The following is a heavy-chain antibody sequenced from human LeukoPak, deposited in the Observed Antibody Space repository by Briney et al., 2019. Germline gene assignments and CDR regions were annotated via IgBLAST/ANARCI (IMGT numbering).Heavy chain of an antibody. CDR2: ISTDGSET. D-gene: IGHD4-17*01. CDR3: AKDRGDYSARFDY. V-gene: IGHV3-74*01. Sequence: PGGSLRLSCAASGFSFSSYWMHCVRQAPGKGLVWVSCISTDGSETRYADSVKGRFTISRDNAKNTLYLQMNSLRAEDTAVYYCAKDRGDYSARFDYWGQGTLVTVSS. J-gene: IGHJ4*02. CDR1: GFSFSSYW.